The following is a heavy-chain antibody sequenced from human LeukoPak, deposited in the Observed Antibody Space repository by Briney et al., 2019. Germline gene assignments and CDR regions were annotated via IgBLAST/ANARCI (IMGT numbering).Heavy chain of an antibody. CDR3: TRGFSTGITGWYDP. V-gene: IGHV3-49*03. CDR1: VFTFGDYT. CDR2: IKTKAFGGTP. D-gene: IGHD6-19*01. Sequence: GGSLRLSCTASVFTFGDYTMSWFRQAPGKGLEWVGFIKTKAFGGTPEYAASVKGRFTISRDDSYRIAYLQMNSLKIEDTAVYYCTRGFSTGITGWYDPWGQGTLVTVSS. J-gene: IGHJ5*02.